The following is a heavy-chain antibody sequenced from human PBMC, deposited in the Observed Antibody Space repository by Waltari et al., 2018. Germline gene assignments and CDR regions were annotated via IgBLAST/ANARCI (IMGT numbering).Heavy chain of an antibody. J-gene: IGHJ4*02. CDR3: AKDVGHSSGFFDS. V-gene: IGHV3-33*03. CDR2: IWYDGSNK. CDR1: GFTFSSYG. Sequence: QVQLVESGGGVVQPGRSLRLSCAASGFTFSSYGMHWVRQAPGKGLECVAVIWYDGSNKYYADSVKVRFTISTDKSKNSLYLQMNSLRAEDTAVYYCAKDVGHSSGFFDSCGQGTLVTVSS. D-gene: IGHD6-19*01.